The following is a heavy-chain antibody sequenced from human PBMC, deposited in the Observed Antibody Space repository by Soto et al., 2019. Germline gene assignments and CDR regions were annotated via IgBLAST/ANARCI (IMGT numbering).Heavy chain of an antibody. CDR1: GGSFSGYY. CDR2: INHSGST. J-gene: IGHJ5*02. CDR3: ARGRTTVTTGGWFDP. V-gene: IGHV4-34*01. Sequence: PSETLSLTCAVYGGSFSGYYWSWIRQPPGKGLEWIGEINHSGSTNYNPSLKSRVTISVDTSKNQFSLKLSSVTAADTAVYYCARGRTTVTTGGWFDPWGQGTLVTVSS. D-gene: IGHD4-17*01.